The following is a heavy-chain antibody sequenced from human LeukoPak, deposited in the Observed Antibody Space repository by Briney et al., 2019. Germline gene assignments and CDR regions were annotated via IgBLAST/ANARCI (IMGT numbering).Heavy chain of an antibody. CDR2: VNYSGST. J-gene: IGHJ5*01. Sequence: KPSETLSLTCRVYGGSFSGYYWSWIRQPPGKGLEWIGEVNYSGSTNYKPSLRSRVIISVDTSKNQSFLKLKSVTAADAAVYYCASYRYAYRGMDSWGQGTQVIVSS. CDR1: GGSFSGYY. V-gene: IGHV4-34*01. D-gene: IGHD3-16*01. CDR3: ASYRYAYRGMDS.